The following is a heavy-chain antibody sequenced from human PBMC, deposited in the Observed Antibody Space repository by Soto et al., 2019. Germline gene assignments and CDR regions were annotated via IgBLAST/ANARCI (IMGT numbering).Heavy chain of an antibody. V-gene: IGHV3-23*01. CDR2: ISSSGETT. D-gene: IGHD2-15*01. CDR3: AKDRGYCSGGTCNWSDY. J-gene: IGHJ4*02. CDR1: GFTFTTYA. Sequence: GGSLRLSCAASGFTFTTYAMTWVRQAPGKGLEWVSTISSSGETTLYADSVKGRFTISRENSQDTVFLQMNSLRAEDTALYYCAKDRGYCSGGTCNWSDYWGQGTLVTVSS.